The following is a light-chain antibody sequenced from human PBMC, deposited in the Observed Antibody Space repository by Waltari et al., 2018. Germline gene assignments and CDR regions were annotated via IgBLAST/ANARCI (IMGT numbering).Light chain of an antibody. V-gene: IGKV3-11*01. CDR3: QQRAVWPPN. CDR1: QNINTF. J-gene: IGKJ4*01. CDR2: DAS. Sequence: VVLTQSPATLSLSAGEGATLSCRASQNINTFLAWYQQKPGQAPRLLIYDASNRANGVPVRFSGGGSGTDFTLTISSLEPEDFAVYYCQQRAVWPPNFGGGTKVEIK.